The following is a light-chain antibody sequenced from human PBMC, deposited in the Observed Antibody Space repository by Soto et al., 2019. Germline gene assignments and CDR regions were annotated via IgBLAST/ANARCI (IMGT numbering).Light chain of an antibody. CDR2: EGS. V-gene: IGLV2-23*01. CDR1: SSDVGSYNL. Sequence: QSVLTQPASVSGSPGQSITISCTGTSSDVGSYNLVSWYQQHPVKAPKLMIYEGSKRPSGVSNRFSGSKSGNTASLTISGLQAEDEADYYCCSYAGSSTPYVFVTGTKLTVL. J-gene: IGLJ1*01. CDR3: CSYAGSSTPYV.